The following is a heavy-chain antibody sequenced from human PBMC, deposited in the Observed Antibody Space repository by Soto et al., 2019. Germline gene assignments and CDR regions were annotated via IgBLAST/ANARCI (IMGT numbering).Heavy chain of an antibody. Sequence: SDTLSLTCAVYGGSFSGYYWSWIRQPPGKGLEWIGEINHSGSTNYNPSLKSRVTISVDTSKNQFSLKLSSVTAADTAVYYCARGGRAYSSSWYYDYYYMDVWGKGTTDTVSS. CDR3: ARGGRAYSSSWYYDYYYMDV. J-gene: IGHJ6*03. D-gene: IGHD6-13*01. CDR2: INHSGST. CDR1: GGSFSGYY. V-gene: IGHV4-34*01.